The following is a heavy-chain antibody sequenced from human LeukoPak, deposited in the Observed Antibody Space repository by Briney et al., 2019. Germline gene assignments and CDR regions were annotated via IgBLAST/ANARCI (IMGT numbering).Heavy chain of an antibody. CDR2: INYSGGT. CDR3: ARHYGP. CDR1: GGSISSYY. J-gene: IGHJ4*02. D-gene: IGHD3-16*01. Sequence: PSETLSLTCAVSGGSISSYYWSWIRQPPGKGLEWIGFINYSGGTNYTPSLKSRVTISVDTSKNQFFLKLSSVTAADTAVYYCARHYGPWGQGTLVTVSS. V-gene: IGHV4-59*01.